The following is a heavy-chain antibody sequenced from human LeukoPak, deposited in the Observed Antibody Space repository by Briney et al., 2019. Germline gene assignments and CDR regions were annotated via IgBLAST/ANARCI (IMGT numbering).Heavy chain of an antibody. J-gene: IGHJ6*02. D-gene: IGHD1-26*01. CDR2: ISSSSSYI. CDR1: GFTFSSYS. V-gene: IGHV3-21*01. Sequence: GGSLRLSCAASGFTFSSYSMNWVRQAPGKGLEWVSSISSSSSYIYYADSVKGRFTISRDNAKNSLYLQMNSLRAEDTAVYYCARLYSGSSSYYYYGMDVWGQGTTVTVSS. CDR3: ARLYSGSSSYYYYGMDV.